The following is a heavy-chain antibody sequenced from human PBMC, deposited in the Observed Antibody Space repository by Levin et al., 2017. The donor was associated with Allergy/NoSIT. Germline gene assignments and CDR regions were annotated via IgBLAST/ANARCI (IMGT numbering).Heavy chain of an antibody. V-gene: IGHV7-4-1*02. CDR1: GYTFTSYA. D-gene: IGHD1-26*01. CDR2: INTNTGNP. J-gene: IGHJ5*02. Sequence: ASVKVSCKASGYTFTSYAMNWVRQAPGQGLEWMGWINTNTGNPTYAQGFTGRFVFSLDTSVSTAYLQISSLKAEDTAVYYCARDNGMGWELLSPSWFDPWGQGTLVTVSS. CDR3: ARDNGMGWELLSPSWFDP.